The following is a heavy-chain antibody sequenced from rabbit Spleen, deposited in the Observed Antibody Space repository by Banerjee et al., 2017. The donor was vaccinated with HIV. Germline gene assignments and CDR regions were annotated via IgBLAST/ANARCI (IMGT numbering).Heavy chain of an antibody. Sequence: QLVESGGGLVQPGGSLKLSCKASGFDFSNYGVTWVRQAPGKGLEWIGYIDPVFGSTYYESWVNGRFTISSHNAQNTLYLQLNSLTAADTATYFCARDLTGVIGWNFGWWGPGTLVTVS. D-gene: IGHD1-1*01. CDR3: ARDLTGVIGWNFGW. J-gene: IGHJ4*01. CDR1: GFDFSNYG. V-gene: IGHV1S7*01. CDR2: IDPVFGST.